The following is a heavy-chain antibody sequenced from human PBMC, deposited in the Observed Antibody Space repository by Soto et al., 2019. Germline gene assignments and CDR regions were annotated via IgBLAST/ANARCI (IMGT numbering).Heavy chain of an antibody. CDR3: AKNPENYYYGMDV. CDR2: IIPIFGTA. V-gene: IGHV1-69*12. Sequence: QVQLVQSGAEVKKPGSSVKVSCKASGGTFSSYAISWVRQAPGQGLEWMGGIIPIFGTADYPQKFQGRVTITADESTSTAYVELSSLRSEDTAVYYCAKNPENYYYGMDVWGQGTTVTVSS. CDR1: GGTFSSYA. J-gene: IGHJ6*02.